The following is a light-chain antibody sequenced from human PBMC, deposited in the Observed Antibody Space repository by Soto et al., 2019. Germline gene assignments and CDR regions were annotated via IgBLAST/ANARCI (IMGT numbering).Light chain of an antibody. CDR3: QQLNSYPYT. J-gene: IGKJ2*01. Sequence: DIQMTQSPSSLSVSVGDRVTITCRASQSISSYLNWYQQKPGKAPKLLIYAASSLQSGVPSRFSGSGSGTDFTLTISSLQPEDFATYSCQQLNSYPYTFGQGTKLEIK. CDR1: QSISSY. CDR2: AAS. V-gene: IGKV1-39*01.